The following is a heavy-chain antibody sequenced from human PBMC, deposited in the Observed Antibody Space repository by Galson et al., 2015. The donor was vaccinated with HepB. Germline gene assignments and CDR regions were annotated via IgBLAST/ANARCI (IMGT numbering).Heavy chain of an antibody. CDR2: ISHSGSS. D-gene: IGHD5-18*01. V-gene: IGHV4-34*01. Sequence: SETLSLTCAVYGGSFSGYYWTWIRQPPGKGLEWIGEISHSGSSKYNPSLKSRVIISVDTSKNQFSLQMTSMTATDTAVFYCARGYSSGGGYFDLWGRGTPVTVFS. CDR3: ARGYSSGGGYFDL. CDR1: GGSFSGYY. J-gene: IGHJ2*01.